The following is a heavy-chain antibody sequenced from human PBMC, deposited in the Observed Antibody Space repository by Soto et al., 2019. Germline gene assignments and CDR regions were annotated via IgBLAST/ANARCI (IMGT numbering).Heavy chain of an antibody. CDR3: ARRRGPERDCSVGSCYSRRDAFDI. D-gene: IGHD2-15*01. CDR2: FTSSSSYI. J-gene: IGHJ3*02. V-gene: IGHV3-21*01. Sequence: GGSLRLSXAASGFPFSIYTMNWVRQAPGKGLEWVSSFTSSSSYIYYADSVQGRFTISRDNAKNSVYLQMNSLRAEDTAVYYFARRRGPERDCSVGSCYSRRDAFDIWGQGTTVTVSS. CDR1: GFPFSIYT.